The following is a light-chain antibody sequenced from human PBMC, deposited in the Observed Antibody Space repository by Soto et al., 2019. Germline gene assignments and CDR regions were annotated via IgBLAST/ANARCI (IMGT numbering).Light chain of an antibody. V-gene: IGLV2-14*01. CDR1: RSDVGGYNF. CDR3: SSYTSINTHV. Sequence: QSVLAQPASVSGSPGQSITISCTGTRSDVGGYNFVSWYQQHPGKAPKLIISDVSNRPSGVSTRFSGSKSGNTASLTISGLQAQDEADYYCSSYTSINTHVFGTGTKVTVL. CDR2: DVS. J-gene: IGLJ1*01.